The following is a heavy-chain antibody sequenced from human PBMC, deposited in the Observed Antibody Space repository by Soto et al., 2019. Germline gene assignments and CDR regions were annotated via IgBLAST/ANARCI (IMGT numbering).Heavy chain of an antibody. J-gene: IGHJ4*02. V-gene: IGHV1-46*01. CDR2: INPSGGST. CDR1: GYTFTSYY. CDR3: ARAPIFGVVMPSFDY. D-gene: IGHD3-3*01. Sequence: ASVKVSCKASGYTFTSYYMHWVRQAPGQGLEWMGIINPSGGSTSYAQKFQGRVTMTRDTSTSTVYMELSSLRSEDTAVYYCARAPIFGVVMPSFDYWGQGTLVTVSS.